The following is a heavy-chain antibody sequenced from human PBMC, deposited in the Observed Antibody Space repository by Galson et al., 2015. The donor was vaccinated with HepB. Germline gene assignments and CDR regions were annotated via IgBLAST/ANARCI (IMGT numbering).Heavy chain of an antibody. CDR1: GFIFSSYA. J-gene: IGHJ5*02. CDR2: ISDSGGSA. CDR3: AKDQVTDYVGWFDP. Sequence: SLRLSCAASGFIFSSYAMNWVRQAPGKGLEWVSGISDSGGSAYYADSVKGRFTISRDNSKNTLYLQMNSLRAEDTAVYYCAKDQVTDYVGWFDPWGQGTLVTVSS. V-gene: IGHV3-23*01. D-gene: IGHD4-17*01.